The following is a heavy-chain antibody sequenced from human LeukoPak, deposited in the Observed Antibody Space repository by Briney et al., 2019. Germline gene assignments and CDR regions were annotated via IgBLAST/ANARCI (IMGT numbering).Heavy chain of an antibody. CDR2: ISGSGGST. D-gene: IGHD1-26*01. CDR1: GFTFSSYA. J-gene: IGHJ6*03. CDR3: AKGQGGSYLNYYYYYMDV. Sequence: GGSLRLSCAASGFTFSSYAMNWVRQAPGKGLEWVSAISGSGGSTYYADSVKGRFTISRDNSKNTLYLQMNSLRAEDTAVYYCAKGQGGSYLNYYYYYMDVWGKGTTVTVSS. V-gene: IGHV3-23*01.